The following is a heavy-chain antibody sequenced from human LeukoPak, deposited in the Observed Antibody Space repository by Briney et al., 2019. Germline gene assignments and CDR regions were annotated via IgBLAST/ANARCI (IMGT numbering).Heavy chain of an antibody. D-gene: IGHD2-15*01. CDR3: ARKVPSPISWRNYYMDV. CDR1: GYTFTGYY. V-gene: IGHV1-2*02. CDR2: INPNSGGT. J-gene: IGHJ6*03. Sequence: ASVKVSCKASGYTFTGYYMHWVRQAPGQGVEWMGWINPNSGGTNYAQKFQGRVTMTRDTSISTAYMELSRLRSDDTAVYYCARKVPSPISWRNYYMDVWGKGTTVTVSS.